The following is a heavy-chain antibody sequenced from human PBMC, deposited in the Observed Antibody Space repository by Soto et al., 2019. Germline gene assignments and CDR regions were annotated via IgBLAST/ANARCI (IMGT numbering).Heavy chain of an antibody. Sequence: SETLSLTCAVSGYSISSGYYWGWLRPPAGKGLEGIGSIYHSGSTYYNPSLKSRVTISVDTSKNQFSLKLSSVTAADTAVYYCARDYYDSSGYYVWFDPWGQGTLVTVS. CDR2: IYHSGST. J-gene: IGHJ5*02. V-gene: IGHV4-38-2*02. CDR3: ARDYYDSSGYYVWFDP. D-gene: IGHD3-22*01. CDR1: GYSISSGYY.